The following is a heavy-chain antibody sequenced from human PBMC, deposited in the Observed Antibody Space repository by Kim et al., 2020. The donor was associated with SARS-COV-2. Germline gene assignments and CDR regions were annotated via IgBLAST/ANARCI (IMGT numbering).Heavy chain of an antibody. Sequence: GGSLRLSCAASGFTFDDYAMHWVRQAPGKGLEWVSGISWNSDNRDYADSVKGRFTISRDNAKNSLSLQMNSLRAEDTALYYCAKDMRVAPGTPRAFDIWGQGTMVSVSS. J-gene: IGHJ3*02. CDR3: AKDMRVAPGTPRAFDI. CDR2: ISWNSDNR. CDR1: GFTFDDYA. D-gene: IGHD2-2*01. V-gene: IGHV3-9*01.